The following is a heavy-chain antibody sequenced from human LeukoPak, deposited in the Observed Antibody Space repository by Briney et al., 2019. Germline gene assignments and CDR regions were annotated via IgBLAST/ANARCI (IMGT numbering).Heavy chain of an antibody. J-gene: IGHJ4*02. CDR1: GYTFTSYG. D-gene: IGHD3-10*01. Sequence: ASVKVSCKASGYTFTSYGISWVRQAPGQGLEWMGWISAYNGNTNYAQKLQGRVTMTTDTSTSTAYMELRSLRSDDTAVYYCARAGGEVLWFGELSYDDYWGQGTLVTVSS. V-gene: IGHV1-18*01. CDR3: ARAGGEVLWFGELSYDDY. CDR2: ISAYNGNT.